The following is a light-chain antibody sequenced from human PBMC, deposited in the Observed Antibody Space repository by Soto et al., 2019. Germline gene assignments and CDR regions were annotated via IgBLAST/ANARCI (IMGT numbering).Light chain of an antibody. CDR1: QSVGNSY. CDR2: GTY. J-gene: IGKJ4*01. V-gene: IGKV3-20*01. CDR3: QQSRSSPLS. Sequence: EIGLTQSPGTLSLSPGEGATLSCRASQSVGNSYVAWYQKKPGQAPRLLISGTYSRSTGIPDRFRGSGSDTDFTLTITSLEPEDFAVYYCQQSRSSPLSFGAGTKIEMK.